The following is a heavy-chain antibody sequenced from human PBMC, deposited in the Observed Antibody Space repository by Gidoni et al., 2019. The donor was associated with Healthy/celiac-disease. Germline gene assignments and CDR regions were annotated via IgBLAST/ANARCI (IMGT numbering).Heavy chain of an antibody. D-gene: IGHD1-26*01. J-gene: IGHJ3*02. V-gene: IGHV3-30*04. Sequence: QVQLVESGGGVVQPGRSLRLSCAASGFTFSSYAMHWVRQAPGKGLEWVAVRSYDGSNKYYADSVKGRFTISRDNSKNTLYLQMNSLRAEDTAVYYCARGVGATPDDAFDIWGQGTMVTVSS. CDR1: GFTFSSYA. CDR2: RSYDGSNK. CDR3: ARGVGATPDDAFDI.